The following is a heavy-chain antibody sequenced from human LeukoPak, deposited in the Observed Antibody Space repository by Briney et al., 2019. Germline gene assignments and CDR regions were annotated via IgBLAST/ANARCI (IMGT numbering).Heavy chain of an antibody. V-gene: IGHV4-59*01. CDR3: AGTYYYDSSGYYHYSL. CDR2: IYYSGST. Sequence: SETLSLTSTVSGGSISGDYWSWIRQPPGQGPEWSGYIYYSGSTNYNPSLKSRVTISVDTSKNQFSLKLSSVTAADTAVYYCAGTYYYDSSGYYHYSLWGQGTLVTVSS. J-gene: IGHJ4*02. CDR1: GGSISGDY. D-gene: IGHD3-22*01.